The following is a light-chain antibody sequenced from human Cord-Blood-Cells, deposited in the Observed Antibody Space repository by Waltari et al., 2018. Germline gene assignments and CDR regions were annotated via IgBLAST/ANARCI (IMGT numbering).Light chain of an antibody. CDR2: EVS. Sequence: QSALTQPPSASGSPGQSVTISCTGTSSDVGGYNYVSWYQQHPGKAHTIMIYEVSKRPSGVPDRFFGAKSGNTASLTVSGLQAEDEADYYCSSYAGINNLVFGGGTKLTVL. CDR3: SSYAGINNLV. J-gene: IGLJ2*01. V-gene: IGLV2-8*01. CDR1: SSDVGGYNY.